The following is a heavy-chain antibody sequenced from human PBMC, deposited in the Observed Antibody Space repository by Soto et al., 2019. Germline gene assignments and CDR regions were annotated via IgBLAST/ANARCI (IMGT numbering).Heavy chain of an antibody. CDR2: ISYYGSSK. CDR1: GFPFSSYG. Sequence: SRRLSCAVSGFPFSSYGMYWVRQAPGKGLEWVAVISYYGSSKYYADSVKGRFTISRDNSKNTLYLQMNSLRAEDTAVYYCARGGVAAHGNDAWGKGTLVNVSA. J-gene: IGHJ5*02. CDR3: ARGGVAAHGNDA. D-gene: IGHD6-25*01. V-gene: IGHV3-30*03.